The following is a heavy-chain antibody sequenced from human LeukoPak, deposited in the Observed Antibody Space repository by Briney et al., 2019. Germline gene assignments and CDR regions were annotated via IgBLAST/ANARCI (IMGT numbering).Heavy chain of an antibody. Sequence: GGSLRLSCAASRFTFSTYAMHWDRQAPGKGLEWVAVISYDGNNKYYADSVKGRFTISRDNFKKTLYLQMNSLRAEDTAVYYCARGREVTATPLYYYGMDVWGQGTTVTVSS. D-gene: IGHD2-21*02. CDR1: RFTFSTYA. J-gene: IGHJ6*02. CDR3: ARGREVTATPLYYYGMDV. V-gene: IGHV3-30-3*01. CDR2: ISYDGNNK.